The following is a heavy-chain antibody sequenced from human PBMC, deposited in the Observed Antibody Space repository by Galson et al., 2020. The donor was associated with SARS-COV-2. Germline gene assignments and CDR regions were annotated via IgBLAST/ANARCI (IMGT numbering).Heavy chain of an antibody. D-gene: IGHD3-16*01. CDR1: GFTFSSYA. Sequence: LSLTCAASGFTFSSYAMHWVRQAPGKGLEWVAVISYDGSNKYYADSVKGRFTISRDNSKNTLYLQMNSLRAEDTAVYYCARPIGGSYFYVMDVWGQGTTVTVSS. V-gene: IGHV3-30*04. CDR3: ARPIGGSYFYVMDV. J-gene: IGHJ6*02. CDR2: ISYDGSNK.